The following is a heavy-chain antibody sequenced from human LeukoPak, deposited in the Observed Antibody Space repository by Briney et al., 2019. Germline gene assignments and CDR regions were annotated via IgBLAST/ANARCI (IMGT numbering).Heavy chain of an antibody. CDR3: ARVSGPGSYYDASYYYFDY. V-gene: IGHV5-51*01. D-gene: IGHD3-10*01. CDR2: IYPGDSDT. Sequence: GESLKISCRGSGHSFVRYWLAWVRQMPGQGLEWMGIIYPGDSDTRYSPSFEGQVTISADKFLTTAYLQWSSLKASDTAMYYCARVSGPGSYYDASYYYFDYWGQGTLVTVSS. J-gene: IGHJ4*02. CDR1: GHSFVRYW.